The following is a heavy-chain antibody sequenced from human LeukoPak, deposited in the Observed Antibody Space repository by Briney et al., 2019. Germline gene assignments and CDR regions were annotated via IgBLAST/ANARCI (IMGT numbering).Heavy chain of an antibody. V-gene: IGHV1-18*01. Sequence: ASVKVSCKASGYTFINYGISWVRQAPGQGLEWMGWTTAYNGNTNYAQNLQGRVTMTTDTSTGTAYLELRSLRSDDTAVYYCAKGEGFLDYWGQGTLVTVSS. CDR1: GYTFINYG. D-gene: IGHD3-10*01. CDR2: TTAYNGNT. CDR3: AKGEGFLDY. J-gene: IGHJ4*02.